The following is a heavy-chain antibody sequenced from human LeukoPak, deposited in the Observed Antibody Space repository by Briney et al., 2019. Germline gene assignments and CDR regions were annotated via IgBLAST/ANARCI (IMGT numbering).Heavy chain of an antibody. CDR3: AKDGSTSRYGLSDFDY. J-gene: IGHJ4*02. Sequence: GGSLRLSCAASGFRFTGFWMSWVRQAPGKGLEWVSAISGSGGSTYYADSVKGRFTISRDNSRNTLYLQMNSLRAEDTAVYYCAKDGSTSRYGLSDFDYWGQGTLVTVSS. CDR2: ISGSGGST. V-gene: IGHV3-23*01. CDR1: GFRFTGFW. D-gene: IGHD2-2*01.